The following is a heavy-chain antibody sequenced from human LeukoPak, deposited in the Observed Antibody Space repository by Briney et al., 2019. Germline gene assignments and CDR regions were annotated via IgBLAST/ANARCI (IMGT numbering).Heavy chain of an antibody. CDR1: GFPFSSYW. D-gene: IGHD1-26*01. CDR2: IKQDGSEK. CDR3: AKDFGGSIDY. J-gene: IGHJ4*02. Sequence: GSLRLSCAASGFPFSSYWMSWVRQAPGKGLEWVANIKQDGSEKYYVDSVKGRFTISRDNSKNTLYLQMNSLRAEDTAVYYCAKDFGGSIDYWGQGTLVTVSS. V-gene: IGHV3-7*01.